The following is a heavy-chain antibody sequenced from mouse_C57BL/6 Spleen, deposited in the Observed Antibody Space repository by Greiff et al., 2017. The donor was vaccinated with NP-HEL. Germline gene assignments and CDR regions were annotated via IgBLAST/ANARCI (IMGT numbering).Heavy chain of an antibody. Sequence: QVQLKESGPGLVAPSQSLSITCTVSGFSLTSYAVSWIRQPPGKGLEWLGVIWGDGSTNYHSVLISSLSISKDNSKSQAFLKLNSLQTDDTAAYFGAKRGYGSREYFDVWGTGTTVTVSS. CDR2: IWGDGST. V-gene: IGHV2-3*01. CDR1: GFSLTSYA. CDR3: AKRGYGSREYFDV. J-gene: IGHJ1*03. D-gene: IGHD1-1*01.